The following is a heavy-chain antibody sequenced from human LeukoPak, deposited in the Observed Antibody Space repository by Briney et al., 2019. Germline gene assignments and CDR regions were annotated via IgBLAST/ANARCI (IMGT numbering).Heavy chain of an antibody. CDR1: GYSISSGYY. CDR3: ASLRIRYYFDY. J-gene: IGHJ4*02. V-gene: IGHV4-38-2*02. D-gene: IGHD4-17*01. Sequence: SETLSLTCTVSGYSISSGYYWGWIRQPPGKGLEWIGSIYHSGSTYYNPSLKSRVTLSVDTSKNQFSLKLSSVTAADTAVYYCASLRIRYYFDYWGQGTLVTVSS. CDR2: IYHSGST.